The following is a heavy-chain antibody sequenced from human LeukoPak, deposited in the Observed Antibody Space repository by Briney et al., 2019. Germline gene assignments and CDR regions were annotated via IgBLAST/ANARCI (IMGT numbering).Heavy chain of an antibody. J-gene: IGHJ6*02. CDR3: ARDVAAAAHYYYYGMDV. D-gene: IGHD6-13*01. CDR2: IYHSGST. V-gene: IGHV4-4*02. Sequence: PSETLSLTCAVSGGSISSSNWWSWVRQPPGKGLEWIGEIYHSGSTNYNPSLKSRVTISVDKSKNQFSLKLSSVTAADTAVYYCARDVAAAAHYYYYGMDVWGQGTTVTVSS. CDR1: GGSISSSNW.